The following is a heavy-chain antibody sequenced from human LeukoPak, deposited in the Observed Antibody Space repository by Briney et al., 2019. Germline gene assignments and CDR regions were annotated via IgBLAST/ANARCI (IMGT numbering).Heavy chain of an antibody. V-gene: IGHV4-61*02. J-gene: IGHJ6*03. Sequence: SETLSLTCTVSGGSISSGSYYWSWIRQPAGKGLEWIGRIYTSGSTNYNPSLKSRVTISVDTSKNQFSLKLSSVTAADTAVYYCARGVEYSSSGDYYYYYYMDVWGKGTTVTVSS. CDR1: GGSISSGSYY. D-gene: IGHD6-6*01. CDR2: IYTSGST. CDR3: ARGVEYSSSGDYYYYYYMDV.